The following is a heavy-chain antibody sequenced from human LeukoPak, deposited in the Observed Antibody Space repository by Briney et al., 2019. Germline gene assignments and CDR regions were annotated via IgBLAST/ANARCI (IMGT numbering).Heavy chain of an antibody. CDR2: ISTDSRTI. J-gene: IGHJ4*03. Sequence: RGCLRLSCAPSGSTFSRNSTSWVRQAPGKGLEWVAYISTDSRTIYTADSVKGRIRIPKDNAKSLLYLRMENRPLETPPGYYFTTYFDSTGYFEEAYHTWGQGTLVTVSA. CDR1: GSTFSRNS. CDR3: TTYFDSTGYFEEAYHT. V-gene: IGHV3-48*01. D-gene: IGHD3-22*01.